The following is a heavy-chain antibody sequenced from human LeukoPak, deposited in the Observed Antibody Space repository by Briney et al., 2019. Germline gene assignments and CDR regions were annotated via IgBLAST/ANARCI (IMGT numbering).Heavy chain of an antibody. CDR1: GVTFSSYA. Sequence: GRSLRLSCEGSGVTFSSYAMQWVRQAPGKGLEWVAVISSDGSNKYYADSVKGRFTISRDNSKSTLYLQMNSLRPEDSAVYYCARDQDALTGNGAFDIWGRGTMVTVSS. J-gene: IGHJ3*02. D-gene: IGHD3-9*01. V-gene: IGHV3-30-3*01. CDR2: ISSDGSNK. CDR3: ARDQDALTGNGAFDI.